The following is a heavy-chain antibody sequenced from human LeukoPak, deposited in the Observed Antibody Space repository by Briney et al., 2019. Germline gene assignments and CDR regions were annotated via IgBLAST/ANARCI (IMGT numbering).Heavy chain of an antibody. CDR2: IIPIFGTA. V-gene: IGHV1-69*05. CDR3: ARGTAMDLYYYYMDV. Sequence: SVKVSCKASGGTFSSYAISWVRQAPGQGLEWMGGIIPIFGTANYAQKFQGRVTITTDESTSTAYMELSSLRSGDTAVYYCARGTAMDLYYYYMDVWGKGTTVTVSS. J-gene: IGHJ6*03. CDR1: GGTFSSYA. D-gene: IGHD5-18*01.